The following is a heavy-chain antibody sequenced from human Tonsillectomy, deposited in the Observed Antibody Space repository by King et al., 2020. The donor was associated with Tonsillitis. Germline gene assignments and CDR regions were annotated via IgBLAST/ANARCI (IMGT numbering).Heavy chain of an antibody. CDR2: IYYSGST. V-gene: IGHV4-59*01. J-gene: IGHJ5*02. CDR3: ARDDVGLNGWFDP. CDR1: GGSISSYY. Sequence: VQLQESGPGLVKPSETLSLTCTVSGGSISSYYWSWLRPPPGKGLEWIGYIYYSGSTNYNPPLKSRVTISVDTSKNQFSLKLSSVTAADTAVYYCARDDVGLNGWFDPWGQGTLVTVSS. D-gene: IGHD1-1*01.